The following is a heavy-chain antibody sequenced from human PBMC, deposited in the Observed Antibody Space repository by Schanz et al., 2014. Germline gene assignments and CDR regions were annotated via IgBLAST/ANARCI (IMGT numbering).Heavy chain of an antibody. D-gene: IGHD3-22*01. CDR3: ARSNYYDNSDYYNSFDY. J-gene: IGHJ4*02. CDR2: VIPILGVT. CDR1: GGTFSRLT. V-gene: IGHV1-69*02. Sequence: QVQLVQSGADVKKPGSSVRVSCKASGGTFSRLTFSWVRQAPGQGLEWMGRVIPILGVTHYAQKFKGRVTITADKSTTTAYMELNSLNSDDTAVYYCARSNYYDNSDYYNSFDYWGQGTLVAVSS.